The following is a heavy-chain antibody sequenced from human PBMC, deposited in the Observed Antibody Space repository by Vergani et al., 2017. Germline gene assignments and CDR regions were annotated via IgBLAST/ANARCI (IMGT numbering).Heavy chain of an antibody. V-gene: IGHV3-48*01. CDR1: GFTFSSYS. CDR2: ISSSSSTI. J-gene: IGHJ2*01. D-gene: IGHD5-24*01. CDR3: ARVEGRYWYFDL. Sequence: EVQLVESGGVLVQPGGSLRLSCAASGFTFSSYSMNWVRQAPGKGLEWVSYISSSSSTIYYADSVKGRFTISRDNDKNSLYLQMNSLRVEDTAVYYCARVEGRYWYFDLWGRGTLVTVSS.